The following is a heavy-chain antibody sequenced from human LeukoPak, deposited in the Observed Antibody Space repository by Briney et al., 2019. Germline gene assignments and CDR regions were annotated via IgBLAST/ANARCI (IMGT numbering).Heavy chain of an antibody. CDR2: INPGDSDT. Sequence: GESLKISCKCSGYSFATYWIGWVRQMPGKGLEWMGIINPGDSDTRYSPSFEGQVTISADKSISTSYLQWSSLKASDTAIYYCARSGIVVVPAAVDNWFDPWGQGTTVSVSS. V-gene: IGHV5-51*01. CDR3: ARSGIVVVPAAVDNWFDP. J-gene: IGHJ5*01. CDR1: GYSFATYW. D-gene: IGHD2-2*01.